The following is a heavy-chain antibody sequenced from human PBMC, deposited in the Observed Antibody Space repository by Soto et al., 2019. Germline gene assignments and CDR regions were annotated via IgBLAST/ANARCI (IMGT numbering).Heavy chain of an antibody. CDR3: ARGELEIVTTMRNWFDP. CDR1: GESFSAYY. J-gene: IGHJ5*02. Sequence: RSLTCGVFGESFSAYYWTWIRQPPGKGLEWIGEINHSGGTNYSPSLKSRVTISVDTSKNRFSLKLSSVTAADTAVYYCARGELEIVTTMRNWFDPWGQGTLVTVSS. V-gene: IGHV4-34*01. CDR2: INHSGGT. D-gene: IGHD5-12*01.